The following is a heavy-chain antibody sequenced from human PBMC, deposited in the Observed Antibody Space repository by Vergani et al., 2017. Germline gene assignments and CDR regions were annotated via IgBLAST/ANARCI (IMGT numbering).Heavy chain of an antibody. J-gene: IGHJ4*02. V-gene: IGHV3-23*01. D-gene: IGHD4-17*01. Sequence: EVQLLESGGGLVQPGGSLRLSCAASGFTFSRYAMSWVRQAPGKGLEWVSAISGSGGRTYYADSVKGRCTISRDNSKNTMSRQMNGLRAEDTSVYYCAKYGMTTVTTLGYWGQGTLVTVSS. CDR1: GFTFSRYA. CDR2: ISGSGGRT. CDR3: AKYGMTTVTTLGY.